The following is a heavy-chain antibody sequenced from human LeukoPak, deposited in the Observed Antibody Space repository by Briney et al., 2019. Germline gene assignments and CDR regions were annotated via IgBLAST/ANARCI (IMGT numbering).Heavy chain of an antibody. V-gene: IGHV5-51*01. CDR3: ARQAIHSSGGRALDY. Sequence: GESLKISCKGSGYNFATYWTAWVRQMPGKGLEWMGVIYPDDSDTTYNPSFQGQVTISADRSIRTAYLQWSSLKASDTAMYYCARQAIHSSGGRALDYWGQGTLVTVSS. CDR2: IYPDDSDT. D-gene: IGHD6-19*01. CDR1: GYNFATYW. J-gene: IGHJ4*02.